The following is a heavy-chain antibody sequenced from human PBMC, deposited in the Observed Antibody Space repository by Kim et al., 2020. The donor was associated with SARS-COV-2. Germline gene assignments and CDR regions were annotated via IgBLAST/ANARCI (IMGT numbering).Heavy chain of an antibody. J-gene: IGHJ4*02. Sequence: GGSLRLSCAASGFTFSSYGMYWVRQAPGKGLEWVAVISYDGSNKYYADSVKGRFTISRDNSKNTLYLQMNSLRAEDTAVYYCAKAHYYDSSGYPTPSDYWGQGTLVTVSS. V-gene: IGHV3-30*18. CDR3: AKAHYYDSSGYPTPSDY. CDR2: ISYDGSNK. D-gene: IGHD3-22*01. CDR1: GFTFSSYG.